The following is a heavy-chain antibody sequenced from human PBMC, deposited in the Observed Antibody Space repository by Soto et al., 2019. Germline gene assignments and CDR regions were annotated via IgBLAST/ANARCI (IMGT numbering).Heavy chain of an antibody. D-gene: IGHD4-17*01. CDR3: ARPTTDNKYYYYMDF. CDR1: GGSISSYY. Sequence: SETLSLTCTVSGGSISSYYWSWIRQPPGKGLEWIGYIYYSGSTNYNPSLKSRVTISVDTSKNQFSLKLSSVTAADTAVYYCARPTTDNKYYYYMDFRGKGTTVTVSS. CDR2: IYYSGST. J-gene: IGHJ6*03. V-gene: IGHV4-59*08.